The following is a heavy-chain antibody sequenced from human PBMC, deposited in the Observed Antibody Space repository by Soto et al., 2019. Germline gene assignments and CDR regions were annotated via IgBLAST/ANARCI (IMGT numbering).Heavy chain of an antibody. CDR1: GGSISSRIYY. V-gene: IGHV4-39*01. D-gene: IGHD2-15*01. CDR3: ARHTPAISISDH. J-gene: IGHJ4*02. Sequence: QLQLQESGPGLVKPSETLSLTCSVSGGSISSRIYYWSRIRQPPGKGLEWIGSIYYSGSTYYNPSLKSRVTISVDTSKNQFSLKLSSVTAADTAVYYCARHTPAISISDHWGQGTLVTVSS. CDR2: IYYSGST.